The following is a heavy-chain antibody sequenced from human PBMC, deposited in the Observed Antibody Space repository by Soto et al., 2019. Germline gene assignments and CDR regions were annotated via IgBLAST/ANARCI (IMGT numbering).Heavy chain of an antibody. CDR3: ARGGCSGGSCPPRAFDI. Sequence: GGSLRLSCAASGFTSSSYWMSWVRQAPGKGLERVANIKQDGSEKYYVDSVKGRFTISRDNAKNSLYLQMNSLRAEDTAVYYCARGGCSGGSCPPRAFDIWGQGTMVTVSS. V-gene: IGHV3-7*01. CDR2: IKQDGSEK. CDR1: GFTSSSYW. D-gene: IGHD2-15*01. J-gene: IGHJ3*02.